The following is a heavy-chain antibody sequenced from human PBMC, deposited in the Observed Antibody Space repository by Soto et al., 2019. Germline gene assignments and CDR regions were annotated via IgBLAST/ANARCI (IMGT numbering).Heavy chain of an antibody. J-gene: IGHJ4*02. Sequence: ASVKVSCKTSGYTFTEFDINWVRQAPGQGLEWMGWMNTNTGNTGYAQKFQGRVTMTRDTFISTAYMELRRLRSEDTAVYYCARVVRFFGGHAGYWGQGTLVTVSS. D-gene: IGHD3-3*01. CDR1: GYTFTEFD. V-gene: IGHV1-8*01. CDR3: ARVVRFFGGHAGY. CDR2: MNTNTGNT.